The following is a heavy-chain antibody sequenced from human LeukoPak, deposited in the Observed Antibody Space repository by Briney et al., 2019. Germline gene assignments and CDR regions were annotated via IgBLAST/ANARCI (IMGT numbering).Heavy chain of an antibody. CDR3: ARGRFYYDILTGYHDY. CDR2: IYYSGST. Sequence: PSETLSLTCTVSGGSISSGGYYWSWIRQHPGEGLEWIGYIYYSGSTYYNPSLKSRVTISVDTSKNQFSLKLSSVTAADTAVYYCARGRFYYDILTGYHDYWGQGTLVTVSS. J-gene: IGHJ4*02. V-gene: IGHV4-31*03. D-gene: IGHD3-9*01. CDR1: GGSISSGGYY.